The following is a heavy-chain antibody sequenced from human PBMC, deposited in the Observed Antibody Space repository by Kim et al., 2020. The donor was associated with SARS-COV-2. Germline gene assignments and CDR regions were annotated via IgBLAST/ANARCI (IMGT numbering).Heavy chain of an antibody. Sequence: ASVKVSCKVSGYTLTELSMHWVRQAPGKGLEWMGGFYPEDGETIYAQKFQGRVTMTEDTSTDTAYMELSSLRSEDTAVYYCATLRIAAAGTHGDYYYYGMDVWGQGTTVTVSS. J-gene: IGHJ6*02. CDR2: FYPEDGET. CDR1: GYTLTELS. CDR3: ATLRIAAAGTHGDYYYYGMDV. D-gene: IGHD6-13*01. V-gene: IGHV1-24*01.